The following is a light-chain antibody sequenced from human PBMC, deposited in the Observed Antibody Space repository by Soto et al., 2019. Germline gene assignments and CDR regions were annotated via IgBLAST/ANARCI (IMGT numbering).Light chain of an antibody. Sequence: DIVMTQSPLSLPVTPGEPASISCRSSQSLLHSDGYIYLDWYLQRPGQSPQLLICLGSNRASGVPDRFSGSGSGTHSTLTIRRGEAEDFGVYYCMQALQTPLTFGQGTRVEVK. CDR2: LGS. CDR1: QSLLHSDGYIY. CDR3: MQALQTPLT. J-gene: IGKJ1*01. V-gene: IGKV2-28*01.